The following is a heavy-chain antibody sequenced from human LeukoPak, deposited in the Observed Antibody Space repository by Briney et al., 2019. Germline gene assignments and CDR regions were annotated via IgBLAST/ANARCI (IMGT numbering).Heavy chain of an antibody. CDR3: ANYEGSYNSAKFDP. J-gene: IGHJ5*02. CDR2: ITRSGDSA. D-gene: IGHD6-25*01. CDR1: GFTFSSYA. Sequence: GGSLRLSCAASGFTFSSYAMSWVRQAPGKGLEWVSAITRSGDSAYYVDSVKGRLTISRDNSKNTLYLQMNSLRAEDTAVYYCANYEGSYNSAKFDPWGQGTLVTVSS. V-gene: IGHV3-23*01.